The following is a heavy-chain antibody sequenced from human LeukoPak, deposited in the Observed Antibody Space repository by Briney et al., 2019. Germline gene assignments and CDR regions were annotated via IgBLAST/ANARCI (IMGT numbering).Heavy chain of an antibody. V-gene: IGHV1-69*13. J-gene: IGHJ4*02. CDR2: IIPIFGTA. CDR3: ARDGYNKTPLDY. Sequence: SVKVSCKASGGTFSSYAISWVRQAPGQGLEWMGGIIPIFGTANYAQKFQGRVTITADESTSTAYMELSSLRSEGTAVYYCARDGYNKTPLDYWGQGTLVTVSS. D-gene: IGHD5-24*01. CDR1: GGTFSSYA.